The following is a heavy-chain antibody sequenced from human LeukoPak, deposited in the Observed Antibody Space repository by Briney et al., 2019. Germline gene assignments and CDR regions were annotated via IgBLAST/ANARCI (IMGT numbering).Heavy chain of an antibody. Sequence: GGSLRLSCAASGFTFSGYAMSWVRQAPGKGLEWVSAISGSGGSTYYADSVKGRFTISRDNSKNTLYLQMNSLTAEDTAVYYCAKDGSPIVVVVAYFDYWGQGTLVTVSS. CDR3: AKDGSPIVVVVAYFDY. D-gene: IGHD2-15*01. J-gene: IGHJ4*02. V-gene: IGHV3-23*01. CDR1: GFTFSGYA. CDR2: ISGSGGST.